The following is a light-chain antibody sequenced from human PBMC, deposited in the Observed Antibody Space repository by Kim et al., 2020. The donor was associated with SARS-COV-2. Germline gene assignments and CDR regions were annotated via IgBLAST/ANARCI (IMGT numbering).Light chain of an antibody. V-gene: IGKV3-15*01. CDR3: QQYNNWPGT. CDR2: GAS. Sequence: VSPGERATLSCKASQSVSSNLAWYQQKPGQAPRLLIYGASTRATGIPARFSGSGSGTEFTLTISSLQSEDFAVYYCQQYNNWPGTFGQGTKVDIK. CDR1: QSVSSN. J-gene: IGKJ1*01.